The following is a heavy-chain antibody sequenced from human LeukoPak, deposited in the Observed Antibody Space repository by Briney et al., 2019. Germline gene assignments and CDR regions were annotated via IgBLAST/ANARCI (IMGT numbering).Heavy chain of an antibody. D-gene: IGHD1-26*01. J-gene: IGHJ4*02. Sequence: GGSLRLSCAASGFTFKNYNMVWVRQAPGKGLEWVSSISSSSSYIYYADSVKGRFTISRDNAKNSLYLQMNSLRAEDTAVYYCARDLSPLVGAMAYWGQGTLVTVSS. CDR1: GFTFKNYN. CDR2: ISSSSSYI. CDR3: ARDLSPLVGAMAY. V-gene: IGHV3-21*01.